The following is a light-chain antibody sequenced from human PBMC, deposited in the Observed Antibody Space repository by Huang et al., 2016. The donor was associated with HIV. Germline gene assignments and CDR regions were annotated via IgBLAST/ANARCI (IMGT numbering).Light chain of an antibody. J-gene: IGKJ1*01. Sequence: DIQMTQSPSSLSASIGDRITISCRASQDIDAYLAWYQHKPGKVPNLLIYDASTLQSGVPSRFSGSGSGTNFTLTIGSLQPEDVGSYYCQKYNDVPRTFGHGTKVEIK. CDR3: QKYNDVPRT. CDR1: QDIDAY. CDR2: DAS. V-gene: IGKV1-27*01.